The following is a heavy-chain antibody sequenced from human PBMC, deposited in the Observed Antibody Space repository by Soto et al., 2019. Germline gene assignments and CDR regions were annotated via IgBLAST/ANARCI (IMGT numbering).Heavy chain of an antibody. Sequence: SETLSLTCTVSGGSISSGGYYWSWIRQHPGKGLEWIGYIYYSGSTYYNPSLKSRVTISVDTSKNQFSLKLSSVTAADTAVYYCARVISEQQLFDPWGQGTLVTVSS. D-gene: IGHD6-13*01. CDR2: IYYSGST. V-gene: IGHV4-31*03. J-gene: IGHJ5*02. CDR3: ARVISEQQLFDP. CDR1: GGSISSGGYY.